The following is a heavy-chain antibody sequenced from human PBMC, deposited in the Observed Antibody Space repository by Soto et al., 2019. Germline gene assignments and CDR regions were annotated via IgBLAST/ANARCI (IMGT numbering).Heavy chain of an antibody. Sequence: LSLTCAVYGGSFSGYYWSWIRQPPWKGLEWIGEINHSGSTNYNPSLKSRVTISVDTSKNQFSLKLSSVTAADTAVYYCARVSGTYYDILTGYRGTTYYYYYGMDVWGQGTTVTVSS. D-gene: IGHD3-9*01. J-gene: IGHJ6*02. CDR1: GGSFSGYY. V-gene: IGHV4-34*01. CDR3: ARVSGTYYDILTGYRGTTYYYYYGMDV. CDR2: INHSGST.